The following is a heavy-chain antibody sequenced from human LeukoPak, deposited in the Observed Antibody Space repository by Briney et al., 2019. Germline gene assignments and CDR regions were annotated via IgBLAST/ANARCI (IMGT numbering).Heavy chain of an antibody. Sequence: ASVKVPCKASGYTFTSYYMHWVRQAPGQGLEWMGIINPSGGSTSYAQKFQGRVTMTRDTSTSTVYMELSSLRSEDTAVYYCARANAPYYYDSSAPTDYWGQGTLVTVSS. V-gene: IGHV1-46*01. CDR3: ARANAPYYYDSSAPTDY. D-gene: IGHD3-22*01. J-gene: IGHJ4*02. CDR1: GYTFTSYY. CDR2: INPSGGST.